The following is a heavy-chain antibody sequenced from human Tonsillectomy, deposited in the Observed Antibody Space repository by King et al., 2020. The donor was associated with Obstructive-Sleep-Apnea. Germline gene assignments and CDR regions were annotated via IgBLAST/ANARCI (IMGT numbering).Heavy chain of an antibody. Sequence: VQLVESGGGVVQPGGSLRLSCAASGFTFSSYGMHWVRQAPGKGLEWVAFIRYDGSNKYYADSVKGRFTISRDNSKNTLYLQMNSLRAEDTAVYYCAKDHHSSSWSRYYFDYWGQGTLVTVSS. J-gene: IGHJ4*02. D-gene: IGHD6-13*01. CDR2: IRYDGSNK. CDR3: AKDHHSSSWSRYYFDY. CDR1: GFTFSSYG. V-gene: IGHV3-30*02.